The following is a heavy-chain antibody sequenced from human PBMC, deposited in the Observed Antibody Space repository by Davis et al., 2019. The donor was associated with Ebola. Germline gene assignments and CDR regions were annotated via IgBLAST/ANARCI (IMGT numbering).Heavy chain of an antibody. V-gene: IGHV3-21*01. J-gene: IGHJ5*02. CDR2: ISSSSSYI. Sequence: PGGSLRLSCAASGFTFSSYSMNWVRQAPGKGLEWVSSISSSSSYIYYADSVKGRFTISRDNAKNSLYLQMNSLRAEDTAVYYCARGLGYCSSTSCPSHNWFDPWGQGTLVTVSS. CDR3: ARGLGYCSSTSCPSHNWFDP. CDR1: GFTFSSYS. D-gene: IGHD2-2*01.